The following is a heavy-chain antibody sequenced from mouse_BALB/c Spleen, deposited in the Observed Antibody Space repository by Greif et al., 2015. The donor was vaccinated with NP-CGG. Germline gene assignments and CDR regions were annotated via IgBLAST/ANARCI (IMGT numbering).Heavy chain of an antibody. J-gene: IGHJ1*01. CDR3: APDHYGWYFDV. CDR1: GFNIKDTY. CDR2: IAPANGNT. V-gene: IGHV14-3*02. Sequence: VQLQQSGAELVKPGASVKLSCTASGFNIKDTYMHWVKQRPEQGLEWIGRIAPANGNTKYDPTFQGKATITADTSSNTAYRQLSSLTSEDTAFYVCAPDHYGWYFDVWGAGTTVTVSS. D-gene: IGHD1-2*01.